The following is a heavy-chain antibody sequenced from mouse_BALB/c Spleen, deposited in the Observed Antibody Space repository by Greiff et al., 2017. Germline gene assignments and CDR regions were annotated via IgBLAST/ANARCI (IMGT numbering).Heavy chain of an antibody. V-gene: IGHV2-6-7*01. Sequence: VQLVESGPGLVAPSQSLSITCTASGFSLTGYGVNWVRQTPGKGLEWLGMIGGDGSTDYNSALKYRLSIIKDNSKSHVFLKMNSLQTDDTAMYYCAFRQLGHYPMDYWGQGTSVTVSS. CDR2: IGGDGST. J-gene: IGHJ4*01. CDR3: AFRQLGHYPMDY. CDR1: GFSLTGYG. D-gene: IGHD3-1*01.